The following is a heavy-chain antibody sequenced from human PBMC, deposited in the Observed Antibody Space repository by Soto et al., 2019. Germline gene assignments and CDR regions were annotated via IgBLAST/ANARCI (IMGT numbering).Heavy chain of an antibody. V-gene: IGHV3-23*01. J-gene: IGHJ4*02. Sequence: EVQLLESGGGLAQPGGSLRLSCAASGFTFSTYAMNWVRQAPGKGLEWVSGISGSGDSTYYADSVKGRFTVSRDNSKNTLYLQMNSLRGEDTAVFYCAKERSSGWSFDYWGQGTLVTVSP. CDR3: AKERSSGWSFDY. CDR1: GFTFSTYA. CDR2: ISGSGDST. D-gene: IGHD6-19*01.